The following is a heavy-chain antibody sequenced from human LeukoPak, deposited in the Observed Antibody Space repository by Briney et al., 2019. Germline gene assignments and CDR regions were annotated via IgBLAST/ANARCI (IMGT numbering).Heavy chain of an antibody. Sequence: VSVKVSCKASGYTFTSYGISWVRQAPGQGLEWMGWISAYNGNTNYAQKLQGRVTMTADTSTSTAYMELRSLRSDDTAVYYCARDTFKASIAAAEACDYWGQGTLVTVSS. D-gene: IGHD6-13*01. CDR3: ARDTFKASIAAAEACDY. CDR1: GYTFTSYG. V-gene: IGHV1-18*01. J-gene: IGHJ4*02. CDR2: ISAYNGNT.